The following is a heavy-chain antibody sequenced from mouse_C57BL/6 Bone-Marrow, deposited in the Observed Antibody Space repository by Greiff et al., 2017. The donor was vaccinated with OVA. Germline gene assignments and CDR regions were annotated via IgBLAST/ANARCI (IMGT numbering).Heavy chain of an antibody. CDR2: IYPGDGDT. V-gene: IGHV1-82*01. Sequence: QVQLQQSGPELVKPGASVKISCKASGYAFSSSWMNWVKQRPGKGLEWIGRIYPGDGDTNYNGKFKGKATLTADKSSSTAYMQLSSLTSEDSAVYFCARSPLITTYEPWYFDVWGTGTTVTVSS. CDR1: GYAFSSSW. D-gene: IGHD1-1*01. J-gene: IGHJ1*03. CDR3: ARSPLITTYEPWYFDV.